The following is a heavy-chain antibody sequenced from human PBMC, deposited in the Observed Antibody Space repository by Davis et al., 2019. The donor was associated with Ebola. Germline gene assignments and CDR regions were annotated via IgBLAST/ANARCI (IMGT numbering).Heavy chain of an antibody. D-gene: IGHD2-2*03. J-gene: IGHJ3*02. CDR1: GYTFTAYY. Sequence: ASVKVSCKTSGYTFTAYYMHWVRQAPGQGLEWMGRINPNSGGTNYAQKFQGRVTITADESTSTAYMELSSLRSEDTAVYYCARDWIADDAFDIWGQGTMVTVSS. CDR2: INPNSGGT. CDR3: ARDWIADDAFDI. V-gene: IGHV1-2*06.